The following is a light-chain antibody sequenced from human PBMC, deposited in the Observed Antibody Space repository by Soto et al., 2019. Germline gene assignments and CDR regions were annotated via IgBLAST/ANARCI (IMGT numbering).Light chain of an antibody. Sequence: DIQMTQSPSSLSASVGDRITITCRASQTISVYLNWYQQKSGKAPKLLIFSASNLQSGVPSRFSGSGSGTQFTLTVTSLHPDDFAAYYCQQSFSTLCTFGQGTKVDIK. V-gene: IGKV1-39*01. CDR3: QQSFSTLCT. CDR1: QTISVY. CDR2: SAS. J-gene: IGKJ2*02.